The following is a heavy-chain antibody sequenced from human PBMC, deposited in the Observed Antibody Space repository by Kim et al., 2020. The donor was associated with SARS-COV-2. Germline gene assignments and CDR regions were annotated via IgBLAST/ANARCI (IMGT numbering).Heavy chain of an antibody. D-gene: IGHD3-9*01. V-gene: IGHV5-51*01. CDR2: IYPGDSDT. J-gene: IGHJ4*02. CDR1: GYSLTSYW. Sequence: GESLKISCKGSGYSLTSYWIGWVRQMPGKGLEWMGIIYPGDSDTRYSPSFQGQVTISSDKSISTAYLQWSRLKASDTAMYYCASGGTYDILTPGYCGQGTLVTVSS. CDR3: ASGGTYDILTPGY.